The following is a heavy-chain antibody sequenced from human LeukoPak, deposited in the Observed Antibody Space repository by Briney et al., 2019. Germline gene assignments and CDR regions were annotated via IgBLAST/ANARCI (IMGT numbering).Heavy chain of an antibody. V-gene: IGHV3-7*03. CDR3: ARKAAGWGVLDH. J-gene: IGHJ4*02. D-gene: IGHD3-10*01. CDR2: MKHDGSGE. Sequence: GGSLRLSCADSGFIFETYWMNWVRQVPGEGLEWVANMKHDGSGEYYVESVKGRFIISRDNANKLLYLQMNSLRAEDTAIYYCARKAAGWGVLDHWGQGLLVTVSS. CDR1: GFIFETYW.